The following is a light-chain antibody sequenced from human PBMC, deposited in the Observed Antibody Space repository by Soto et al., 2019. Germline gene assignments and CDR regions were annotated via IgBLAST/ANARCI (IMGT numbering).Light chain of an antibody. Sequence: EIVMTQSPATLSVSQGERATLSCRASQSVSSNLAWYQQKPGQAPRLLIYGASNRATGIPARFSGSGSGTEFTLTISRLQSEDFAVYYCQQYSEWPPFTFGQGTRLEI. CDR3: QQYSEWPPFT. V-gene: IGKV3-15*01. J-gene: IGKJ5*01. CDR1: QSVSSN. CDR2: GAS.